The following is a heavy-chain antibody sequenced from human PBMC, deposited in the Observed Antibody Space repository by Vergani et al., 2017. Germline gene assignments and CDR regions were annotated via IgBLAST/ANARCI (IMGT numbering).Heavy chain of an antibody. CDR3: ASVSMVRGVIITGGMDV. CDR1: GYTFTSYD. V-gene: IGHV1-8*03. Sequence: QVQLVQSGAEVKKPGASVKVSCKASGYTFTSYDINWVRQATGQGLEWMGWMNPNSGNTGYAQKFQGRVTITRNTSISTAYMELSSLRSEDTAVYYCASVSMVRGVIITGGMDVWGQGTTVTVSS. D-gene: IGHD3-10*01. CDR2: MNPNSGNT. J-gene: IGHJ6*02.